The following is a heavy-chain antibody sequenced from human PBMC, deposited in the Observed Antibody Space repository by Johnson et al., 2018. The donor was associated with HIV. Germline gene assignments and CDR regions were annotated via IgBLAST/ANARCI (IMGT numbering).Heavy chain of an antibody. CDR1: GFTFSSYA. V-gene: IGHV3-23*04. Sequence: VQLVESGGGLVQPGGSLRLSCAASGFTFSSYAMSWVRQAPGKGLEWVSAISGSGGSTYYADSVKGRFTISRDNSKNTLYLQMNSLRAEDTAVYYSAKTGGIAARLTPSPAFDIWGQGTMVTVSS. CDR3: AKTGGIAARLTPSPAFDI. J-gene: IGHJ3*02. D-gene: IGHD6-6*01. CDR2: ISGSGGST.